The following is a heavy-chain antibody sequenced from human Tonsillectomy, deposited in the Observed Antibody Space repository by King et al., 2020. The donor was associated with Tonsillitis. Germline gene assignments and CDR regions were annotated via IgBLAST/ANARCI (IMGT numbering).Heavy chain of an antibody. Sequence: EVQLVESGGGLVQPGRSLRLSCAASGFTFDDYAMHWVRQAPGKGLVWVSGISWNSGSICAADSVKGRFTISRDNAKNYLYLQMNSLRAEDTALYYCAKDVGVAARPWYFDLWGRGTLVTVSS. CDR3: AKDVGVAARPWYFDL. V-gene: IGHV3-9*01. D-gene: IGHD6-6*01. CDR1: GFTFDDYA. J-gene: IGHJ2*01. CDR2: ISWNSGSI.